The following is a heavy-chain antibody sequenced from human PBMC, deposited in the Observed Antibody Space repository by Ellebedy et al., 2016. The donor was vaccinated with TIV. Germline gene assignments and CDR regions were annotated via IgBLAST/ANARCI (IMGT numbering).Heavy chain of an antibody. CDR1: GGSLNDYN. V-gene: IGHV4-59*08. CDR2: IHHTGTT. Sequence: SETLSLTCTVSGGSLNDYNWSWIRQSPRKGLEWIGSIHHTGTTTSNPSLKSRVTISVDTSKNNFSLTLSSVTAADAAVYYCARTVQLAFYMNVWGTGITVTVPS. D-gene: IGHD1-1*01. J-gene: IGHJ6*03. CDR3: ARTVQLAFYMNV.